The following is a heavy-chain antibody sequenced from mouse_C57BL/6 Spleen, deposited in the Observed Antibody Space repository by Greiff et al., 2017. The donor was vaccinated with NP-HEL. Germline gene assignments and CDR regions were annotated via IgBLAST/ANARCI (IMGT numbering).Heavy chain of an antibody. CDR2: ISDGGSYT. Sequence: EVQGVESGGGLVKPGGSLKLSCAASGFTFSSYAMSWVRQTPEKRLEWVATISDGGSYTYYPDNVKGRFTISRDNAKNNLYLQMSHLKSEDTAMYYCAREGITTVVAWYFDYWGQGTTLTVSS. CDR3: AREGITTVVAWYFDY. D-gene: IGHD1-1*01. V-gene: IGHV5-4*01. J-gene: IGHJ2*01. CDR1: GFTFSSYA.